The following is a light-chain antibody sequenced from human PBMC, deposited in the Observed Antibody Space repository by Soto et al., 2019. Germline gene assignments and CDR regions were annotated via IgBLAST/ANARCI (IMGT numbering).Light chain of an antibody. Sequence: QSVLTQPASVSGSPGQSITISCTGTSSDVGGYDYVSWYQLHPGKAPKLMVFEVNNRPSGVSYRFSGSKSGNTASLTISGLQAEDEADYFCSSYSISTAYLFXTGTKVTVL. CDR2: EVN. CDR3: SSYSISTAYL. V-gene: IGLV2-14*01. J-gene: IGLJ1*01. CDR1: SSDVGGYDY.